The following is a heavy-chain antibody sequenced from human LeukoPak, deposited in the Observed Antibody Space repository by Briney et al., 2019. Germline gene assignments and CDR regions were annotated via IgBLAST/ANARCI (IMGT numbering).Heavy chain of an antibody. V-gene: IGHV4-38-2*01. CDR3: ARVGWNFKYYFDY. J-gene: IGHJ4*02. D-gene: IGHD1-7*01. CDR2: IYHSGGT. Sequence: PSETLSLTCAVSGYSISSDYYWGWTRQPPGKGLEWIGSIYHSGGTYYNPSLKSRVTLSVDTSKNQFSLKLNSVTAADTAVYYCARVGWNFKYYFDYWGQGTLVTVSS. CDR1: GYSISSDYY.